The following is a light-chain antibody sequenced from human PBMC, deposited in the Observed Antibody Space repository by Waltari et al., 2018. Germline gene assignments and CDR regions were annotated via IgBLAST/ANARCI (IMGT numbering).Light chain of an antibody. V-gene: IGLV2-23*01. CDR3: CSYAGGRTWV. CDR2: EGS. CDR1: SSDVGTYNL. Sequence: QSALTQPASVSGSPGQSITTSCTGTSSDVGTYNLVSWYQQHPGKAPKLLIYEGSKRPSGVSDRFSGSRSCNTASLTISGLQADDEGYYYCCSYAGGRTWVFGGGTKLTVL. J-gene: IGLJ3*02.